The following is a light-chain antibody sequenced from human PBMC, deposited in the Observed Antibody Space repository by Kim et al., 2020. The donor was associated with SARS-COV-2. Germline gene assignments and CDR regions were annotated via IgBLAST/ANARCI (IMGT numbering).Light chain of an antibody. V-gene: IGKV1D-12*01. Sequence: DIQMTQSPSSVSASVGDTVTITCRASQGIMNWLVWYQQKPGKAPNLLIYAASSLQSGVPSRFSGSGSGTEFTLTISSLQPEDFATYYCLQAYNFPLTFGRGTKVDIK. J-gene: IGKJ3*01. CDR2: AAS. CDR1: QGIMNW. CDR3: LQAYNFPLT.